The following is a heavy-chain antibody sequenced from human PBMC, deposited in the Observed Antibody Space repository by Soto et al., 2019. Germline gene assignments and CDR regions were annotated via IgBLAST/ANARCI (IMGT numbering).Heavy chain of an antibody. J-gene: IGHJ6*03. V-gene: IGHV4-34*01. Sequence: SEMLSLTCAVYGGYFSGYYWSWIRQPPGKGLEWIGEINHSGSTNYNPSLKSRVTISVDTSKNQFSLKLSSVTAADTAVYYCARAVRITMVRGVMAPYYYYYYYMDVWGKGTTVTVSS. CDR2: INHSGST. CDR1: GGYFSGYY. D-gene: IGHD3-10*01. CDR3: ARAVRITMVRGVMAPYYYYYYYMDV.